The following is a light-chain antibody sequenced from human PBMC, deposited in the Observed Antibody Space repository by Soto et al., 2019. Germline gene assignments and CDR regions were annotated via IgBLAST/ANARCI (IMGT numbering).Light chain of an antibody. CDR2: AAS. V-gene: IGKV3-20*01. J-gene: IGKJ5*01. Sequence: EIVLTQSPGSLSLSPGEGSTLSCRVSETIKKNYLAWYQQQPGQAPRLLIYAASRRATGIPDRFSGGGSGTDFTLTISRLEPEDIAVFYCQQYAESPITFGQGTRLEI. CDR3: QQYAESPIT. CDR1: ETIKKNY.